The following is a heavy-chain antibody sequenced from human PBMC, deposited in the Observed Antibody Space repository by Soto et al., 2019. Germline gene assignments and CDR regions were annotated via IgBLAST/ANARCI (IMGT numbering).Heavy chain of an antibody. D-gene: IGHD2-15*01. J-gene: IGHJ4*02. V-gene: IGHV4-34*01. CDR2: INHSGST. CDR3: ARGGSGGPLGYCSGGSCYWDF. CDR1: GGSFSGYY. Sequence: PSETLSLTCAVYGGSFSGYYWSWIRQPPGKGLEWIGEINHSGSTNYNPSLKSRVTISVDTSKNQFSLKLSSVTAADTAVYYCARGGSGGPLGYCSGGSCYWDFWGQGTRVTVAS.